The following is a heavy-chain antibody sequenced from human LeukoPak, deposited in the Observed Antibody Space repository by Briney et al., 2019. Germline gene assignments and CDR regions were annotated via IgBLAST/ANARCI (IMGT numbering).Heavy chain of an antibody. V-gene: IGHV3-21*01. CDR2: ISSSSSYI. CDR3: ARDDYGGNSRMY. Sequence: GGSLRLSCAASGFTFSSYSMSWFRQAPGKGLEWVSSISSSSSYIYYADSVKGRFTISRDNAKNSLYLQMNSLRAEDTAVYYCARDDYGGNSRMYWGQGTLVTVSS. J-gene: IGHJ4*02. CDR1: GFTFSSYS. D-gene: IGHD4-23*01.